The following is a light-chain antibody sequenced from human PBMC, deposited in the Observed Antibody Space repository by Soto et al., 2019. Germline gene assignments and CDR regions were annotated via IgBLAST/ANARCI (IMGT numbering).Light chain of an antibody. J-gene: IGKJ2*01. CDR3: QQSFRSPYT. CDR2: GAS. V-gene: IGKV1-39*01. Sequence: IQMTQSQSSLSAFVGDRVTVTCRASQSINIYLNWYQQRPGKAPTLLIYGASSLQSGVASRFSGGGSRTDFTLTISSLQPEDFATYYCQQSFRSPYTFGQGTKLEIK. CDR1: QSINIY.